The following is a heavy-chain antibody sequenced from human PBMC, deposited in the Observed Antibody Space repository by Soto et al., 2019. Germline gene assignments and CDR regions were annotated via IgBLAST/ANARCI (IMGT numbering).Heavy chain of an antibody. D-gene: IGHD3-22*01. Sequence: QVQLVQSGAEVKKPGSSVKVSCKASGGTFSSYAISWVRQAPGQGLEWMGGIIPIFGTANYAQKFQGRVTITADESTSTAYMELSSLRSEDTAVYYCARDPTSYDSSGYHQGGFDPWDQGTLVTVSS. CDR1: GGTFSSYA. J-gene: IGHJ5*02. CDR2: IIPIFGTA. CDR3: ARDPTSYDSSGYHQGGFDP. V-gene: IGHV1-69*01.